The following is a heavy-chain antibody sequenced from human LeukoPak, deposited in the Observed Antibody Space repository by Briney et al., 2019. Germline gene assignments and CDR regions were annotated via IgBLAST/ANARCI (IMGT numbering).Heavy chain of an antibody. Sequence: ASVKVSCKASGFTFTSYGISWVRQAPGQGLEWMGWISAYNGNTNYAQKLQGRVTMTTDTSTSTDYMELRSLRSDDTAVYYWGRVAYSSGWWGTSNRYYYYDMDVWGKGTTVTVSS. D-gene: IGHD6-19*01. CDR1: GFTFTSYG. CDR2: ISAYNGNT. V-gene: IGHV1-18*01. CDR3: GRVAYSSGWWGTSNRYYYYDMDV. J-gene: IGHJ6*03.